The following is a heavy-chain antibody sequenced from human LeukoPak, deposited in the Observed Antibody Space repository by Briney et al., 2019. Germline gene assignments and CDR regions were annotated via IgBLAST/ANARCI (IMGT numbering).Heavy chain of an antibody. D-gene: IGHD6-13*01. J-gene: IGHJ1*01. CDR1: GYIFTSYG. V-gene: IGHV1-18*01. CDR2: ISAYNGNT. CDR3: ARDRRYSSSWYAPSGAEYFQH. Sequence: ASVKVSCKPSGYIFTSYGLSWVRQAPGQGLEWMGWISAYNGNTNYAQKLQGRVTMTTDTSTGTAYMELRSLRSDDTAVYYCARDRRYSSSWYAPSGAEYFQHWGQGTLVTVSS.